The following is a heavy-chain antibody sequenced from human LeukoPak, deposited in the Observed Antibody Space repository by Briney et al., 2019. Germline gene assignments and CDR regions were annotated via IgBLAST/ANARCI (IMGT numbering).Heavy chain of an antibody. CDR2: INPNSGDT. V-gene: IGHV1-2*02. CDR3: ESTGGAGSYDFDY. Sequence: ASVKVSCKASGYTFSGYFMHWVRQAPGQGLEWMGWINPNSGDTNYAQKFQGRVTMTRDTSSSTACMELSRLRSDRTAAYYSESTGGAGSYDFDYGGGGTLVTVSS. CDR1: GYTFSGYF. D-gene: IGHD3-10*01. J-gene: IGHJ4*02.